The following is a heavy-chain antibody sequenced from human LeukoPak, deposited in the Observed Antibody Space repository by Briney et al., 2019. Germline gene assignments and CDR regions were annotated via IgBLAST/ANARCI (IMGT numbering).Heavy chain of an antibody. V-gene: IGHV4-59*01. CDR3: ARGIWMVAHYYYYYYMDV. Sequence: SGTLSLTCTVSVCPIISYDGSWMPQPPGKGLEGSGYLNYGGSTTYNPSLKNRVTISVDTSKNQFSLKLSSVTAADTAVYYCARGIWMVAHYYYYYYMDVWGKGTTVTVSS. CDR1: VCPIISYD. D-gene: IGHD3-3*01. J-gene: IGHJ6*03. CDR2: LNYGGST.